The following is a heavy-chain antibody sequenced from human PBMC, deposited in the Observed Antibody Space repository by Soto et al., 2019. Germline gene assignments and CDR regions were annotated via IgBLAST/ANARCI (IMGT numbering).Heavy chain of an antibody. V-gene: IGHV3-23*01. J-gene: IGHJ6*02. Sequence: GGSLRLSCAASGFTFSSYAMSWVRQAPGKGLEWVSAISGSGGSTYYAESVKGRFTISRENSKNTLYLQMNSLRAEDTAVYYCAKARRFGASYYYGMDVWGQGTTVTVSS. CDR1: GFTFSSYA. CDR2: ISGSGGST. D-gene: IGHD3-10*01. CDR3: AKARRFGASYYYGMDV.